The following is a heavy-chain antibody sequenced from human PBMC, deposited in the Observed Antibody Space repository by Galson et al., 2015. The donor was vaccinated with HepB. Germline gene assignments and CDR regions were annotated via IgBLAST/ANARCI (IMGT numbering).Heavy chain of an antibody. V-gene: IGHV1-69*01. J-gene: IGHJ4*02. Sequence: CKASGGTFRNYGINWVRQAPGQGLVWMGGIIPDFKTANYAQKFQGRVTITADEVTGTVYMELSSLRSEDTAIYYCARDSDPWDDYNSLGYFAHWGQGTLVTVSS. CDR3: ARDSDPWDDYNSLGYFAH. CDR2: IIPDFKTA. D-gene: IGHD5-24*01. CDR1: GGTFRNYG.